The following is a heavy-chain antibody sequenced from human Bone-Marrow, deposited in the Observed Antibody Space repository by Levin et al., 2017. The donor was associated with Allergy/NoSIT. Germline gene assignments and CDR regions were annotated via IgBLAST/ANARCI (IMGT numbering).Heavy chain of an antibody. J-gene: IGHJ6*03. CDR3: ARDIGYCSGGSCYSWSHYYYMDG. Sequence: GESLKISCKASGYTFTSYYMHWVRQAPGQGLEWMGIINPSGGSTSYAQKFQGRVTMTRDTSTSTVYMELSSLRSEDTAVYYCARDIGYCSGGSCYSWSHYYYMDGWGKGTTVTVSS. V-gene: IGHV1-46*01. D-gene: IGHD2-15*01. CDR2: INPSGGST. CDR1: GYTFTSYY.